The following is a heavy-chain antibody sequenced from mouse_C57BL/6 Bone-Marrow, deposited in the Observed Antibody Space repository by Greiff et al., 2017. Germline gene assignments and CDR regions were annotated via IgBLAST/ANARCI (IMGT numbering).Heavy chain of an antibody. D-gene: IGHD2-3*01. CDR1: GFTFSSYG. Sequence: EVQRVESGGDLVKPGGSLKLSCAASGFTFSSYGMSWVRQTPDKRLEWVATISSGGSYTYYPDSVKGRFTISRDNAKNTLYLQMSSLKSEDTAMYYCARHERWLLQYGGQGTTLTVSS. J-gene: IGHJ2*01. V-gene: IGHV5-6*01. CDR3: ARHERWLLQY. CDR2: ISSGGSYT.